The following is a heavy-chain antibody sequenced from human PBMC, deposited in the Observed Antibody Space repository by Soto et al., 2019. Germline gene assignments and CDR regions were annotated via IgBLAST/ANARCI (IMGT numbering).Heavy chain of an antibody. Sequence: SETLSLTCTVSGGSISSGGYYWSWIRQHPGKGLEWIGYIYYSGSTYYNPSLKSRVTISVDTSKNQFSLKLSSVTAADTAVYYCATQKAHYYDSSGYLPDYWGQGTLVTVSS. D-gene: IGHD3-22*01. CDR2: IYYSGST. CDR3: ATQKAHYYDSSGYLPDY. J-gene: IGHJ4*02. V-gene: IGHV4-31*03. CDR1: GGSISSGGYY.